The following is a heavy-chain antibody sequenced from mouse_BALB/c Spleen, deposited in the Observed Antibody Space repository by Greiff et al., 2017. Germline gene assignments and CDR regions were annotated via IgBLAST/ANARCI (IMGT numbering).Heavy chain of an antibody. J-gene: IGHJ4*01. Sequence: VQLQQSGAELARPGASVKLSCKASGYTFTSYWMQWVKQRPGQGLEWIGAIYPGDGDTRYTQKFKGKATLTADKSSSTAYMQLSSLASEDSAVYYCARHRYGYYAMDYWGQGTSVTVSS. CDR2: IYPGDGDT. D-gene: IGHD2-14*01. CDR1: GYTFTSYW. CDR3: ARHRYGYYAMDY. V-gene: IGHV1-87*01.